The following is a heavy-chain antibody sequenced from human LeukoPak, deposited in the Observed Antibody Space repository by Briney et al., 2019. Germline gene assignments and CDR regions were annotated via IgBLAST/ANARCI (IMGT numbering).Heavy chain of an antibody. D-gene: IGHD7-27*01. V-gene: IGHV3-21*01. CDR2: ISRSSSYI. J-gene: IGHJ4*02. CDR1: GFTFSSYS. Sequence: GGSLRLSCAASGFTFSSYSMNWVRQAPGRGLEWVSSISRSSSYIYYADSVKGRFTISRDNAKNSLYLQMNSLRAEDTAVYYCARDGQKNWGWDYWGQGTLVTVSS. CDR3: ARDGQKNWGWDY.